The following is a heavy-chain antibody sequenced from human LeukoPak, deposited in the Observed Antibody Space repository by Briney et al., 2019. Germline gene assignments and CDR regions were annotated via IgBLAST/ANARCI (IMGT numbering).Heavy chain of an antibody. CDR2: INYSGST. D-gene: IGHD1-26*01. Sequence: SETLSLTCAVSGGSIIAYHWTWIRQPPGKGLEWIAYINYSGSTKYNPSFKSRATISLDASKNQFSLKLNSVTAADTAVYYCARLGPYGMDVWGQGTTVTVSS. CDR3: ARLGPYGMDV. V-gene: IGHV4-59*08. J-gene: IGHJ6*02. CDR1: GGSIIAYH.